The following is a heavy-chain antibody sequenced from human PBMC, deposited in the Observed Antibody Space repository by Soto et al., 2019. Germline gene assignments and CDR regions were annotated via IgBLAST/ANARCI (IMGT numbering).Heavy chain of an antibody. CDR3: AARSDFRFYYSDMDV. CDR1: GLTFSSSA. CDR2: IVAGSGDT. D-gene: IGHD3-3*01. Sequence: QMQLVQSGPEVKKPGTSVKLSCKASGLTFSSSAVQWVRQSRGQRLEWIGWIVAGSGDTKYAQRXHXXXTXRRDMSTDTAYMELSSLRSDDTGVYYCAARSDFRFYYSDMDVWGHGTTVTVSS. V-gene: IGHV1-58*01. J-gene: IGHJ6*02.